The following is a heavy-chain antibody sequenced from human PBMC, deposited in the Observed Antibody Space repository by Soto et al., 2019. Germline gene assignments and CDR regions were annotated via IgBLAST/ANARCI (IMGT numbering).Heavy chain of an antibody. V-gene: IGHV1-69*01. CDR2: IIPIFGTA. CDR3: ACSPTGTTYYYYYYGMYV. J-gene: IGHJ6*01. D-gene: IGHD4-4*01. CDR1: GGTFSSYA. Sequence: QVQLVQSGAEVKKPGSSVKVSCKASGGTFSSYAISWMRQAPGQGLEWMGGIIPIFGTANYAQKFQGRVTITADESTSTAYIELSSRSSEDTAVYYCACSPTGTTYYYYYYGMYVWGQGTTVTVSS.